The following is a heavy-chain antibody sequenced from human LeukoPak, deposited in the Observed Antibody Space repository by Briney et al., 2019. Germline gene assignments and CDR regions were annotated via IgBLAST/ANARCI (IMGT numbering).Heavy chain of an antibody. CDR1: GFTFSNYA. CDR2: VSGSGGST. D-gene: IGHD6-6*01. J-gene: IGHJ6*03. CDR3: AKAAYSSSSYYYYYYMDV. V-gene: IGHV3-23*01. Sequence: GGSLRLSCAASGFTFSNYAMNWVRQAPGKGLEWVSAVSGSGGSTDYADSVKGRFTISRDNSKNTLYLQMNGLRAEDTALYYCAKAAYSSSSYYYYYYMDVWGRGTTVTVSS.